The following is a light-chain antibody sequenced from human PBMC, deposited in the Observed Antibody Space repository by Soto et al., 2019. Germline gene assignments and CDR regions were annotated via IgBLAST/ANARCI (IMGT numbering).Light chain of an antibody. Sequence: DIQMTQSPSSLSASVGDRVTITCRASQSISSYLNWYQQKPRKAPKLLIYAASSLQSGVPSRFSGSGSGTDFPLTISSLQPEEFATYYFQRSYSLWTFGQGTKVEIK. CDR3: QRSYSLWT. V-gene: IGKV1-39*01. CDR1: QSISSY. J-gene: IGKJ1*01. CDR2: AAS.